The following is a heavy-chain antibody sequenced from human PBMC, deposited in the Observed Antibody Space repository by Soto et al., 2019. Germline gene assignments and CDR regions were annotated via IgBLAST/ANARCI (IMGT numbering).Heavy chain of an antibody. Sequence: GGSLRLPCAASGFTFSSYAMSWVRQAPGKGLEWVSAISGSGGSTYYADSVKGRFTISRDNSKNTLYLQMNSLRAEDTAVYYCAKDSEVVPAAIFDYWGQGTLVTVSS. V-gene: IGHV3-23*01. CDR2: ISGSGGST. J-gene: IGHJ4*02. CDR1: GFTFSSYA. D-gene: IGHD2-2*01. CDR3: AKDSEVVPAAIFDY.